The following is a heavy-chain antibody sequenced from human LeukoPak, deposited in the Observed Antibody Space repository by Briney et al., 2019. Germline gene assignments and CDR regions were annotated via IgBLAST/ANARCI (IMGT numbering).Heavy chain of an antibody. Sequence: GGSLRLSCAASGFTFYDYGMSWVRLAPGKGLEWVSGINWNGGSTGYADSMKGRFTISRDNAKNSLYLQMNSLRAEDTALYHCARCSSTSCYINWFDPWGQGTLVTVSS. J-gene: IGHJ5*02. CDR1: GFTFYDYG. V-gene: IGHV3-20*01. CDR3: ARCSSTSCYINWFDP. D-gene: IGHD2-2*01. CDR2: INWNGGST.